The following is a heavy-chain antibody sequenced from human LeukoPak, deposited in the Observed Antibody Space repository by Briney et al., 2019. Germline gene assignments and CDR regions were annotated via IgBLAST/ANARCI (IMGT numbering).Heavy chain of an antibody. J-gene: IGHJ4*02. Sequence: GGSLRLSCAASGFTFSSYAMSWVRQAPGKGLEWVSAISGSGGSTYYADSVKGRFTISRDNSKNTLYLQMNSLRAEDTAVYYCARKRLYSSGWLIDYWGQGTLVTVSS. CDR1: GFTFSSYA. D-gene: IGHD6-19*01. V-gene: IGHV3-23*01. CDR2: ISGSGGST. CDR3: ARKRLYSSGWLIDY.